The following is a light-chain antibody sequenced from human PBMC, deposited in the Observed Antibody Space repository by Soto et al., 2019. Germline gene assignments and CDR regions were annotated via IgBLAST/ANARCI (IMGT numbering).Light chain of an antibody. V-gene: IGKV3-11*01. CDR1: QSIASH. CDR2: DAS. Sequence: ILLTQSPFTLSLYPGERATLSCRASQSIASHLAWYQQKPGQPPRLLIHDASSRATGIPARFSGSGSGTDFTLTISSLEPEDFAVYYCQQRNNWPPSITFGPGTRLEIK. CDR3: QQRNNWPPSIT. J-gene: IGKJ5*01.